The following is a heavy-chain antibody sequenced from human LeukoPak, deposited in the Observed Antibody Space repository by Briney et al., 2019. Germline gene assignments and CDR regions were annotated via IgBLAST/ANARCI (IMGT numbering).Heavy chain of an antibody. CDR3: ARGYCSGGSCYSVAFDI. J-gene: IGHJ3*02. CDR2: ISSSGGST. V-gene: IGHV3-64*01. CDR1: GFTFSSYA. D-gene: IGHD2-15*01. Sequence: GGSLRLSCAASGFTFSSYAMHWVRQAPGKGLEYVSAISSSGGSTYYANSVKGRFTISRDNSKNTLYLQMGSLRAEDMAVYYCARGYCSGGSCYSVAFDIWGQGTMVTVSS.